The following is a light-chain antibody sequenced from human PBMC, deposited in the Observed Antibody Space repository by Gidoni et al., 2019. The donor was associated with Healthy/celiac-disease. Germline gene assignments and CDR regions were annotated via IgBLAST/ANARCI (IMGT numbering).Light chain of an antibody. J-gene: IGKJ1*01. Sequence: EIVLTQTPGTLSLSPGERAPLSCRASQSVSSSYLAWYQQKPGQAPRLLIYCASSSATGIPHRFSGSGSGTDFTLTISRLEPEDFAVYYCQQYGSTPWTFGQGTKVEIK. CDR2: CAS. CDR3: QQYGSTPWT. V-gene: IGKV3-20*01. CDR1: QSVSSSY.